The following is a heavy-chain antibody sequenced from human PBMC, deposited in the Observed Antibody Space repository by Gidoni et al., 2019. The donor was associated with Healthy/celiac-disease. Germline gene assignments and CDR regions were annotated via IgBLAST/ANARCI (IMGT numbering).Heavy chain of an antibody. V-gene: IGHV1-46*01. Sequence: QVQLVQSGAEVKKPGASVKVSCKASGYTFTSYYMHWVRQAPGQGLEWMGIINPSGGSTSYAQKFQGRVTMTRDTSTSTVYMELSSLRSEDTAVYYCAREGGSGSYQLWGYYYYGMDVWGQGTTVTVSS. D-gene: IGHD3-10*01. CDR2: INPSGGST. CDR1: GYTFTSYY. CDR3: AREGGSGSYQLWGYYYYGMDV. J-gene: IGHJ6*02.